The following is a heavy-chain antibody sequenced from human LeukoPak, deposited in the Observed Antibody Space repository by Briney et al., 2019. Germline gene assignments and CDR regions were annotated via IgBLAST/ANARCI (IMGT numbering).Heavy chain of an antibody. J-gene: IGHJ4*02. CDR2: IYYGGSA. D-gene: IGHD1-7*01. Sequence: SETLSLTCTVSGGSLSSNNFSWGWIRQPPGKGLEWIGAIYYGGSAYYNPSLKSRVTLSVDTSKNQFSLKLRSVTASDTAVYYCARRYNWNYDYWGLGALVTVSS. CDR1: GGSLSSNNFS. CDR3: ARRYNWNYDY. V-gene: IGHV4-39*01.